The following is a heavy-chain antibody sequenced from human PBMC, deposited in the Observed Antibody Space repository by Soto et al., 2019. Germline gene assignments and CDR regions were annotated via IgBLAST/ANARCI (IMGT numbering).Heavy chain of an antibody. J-gene: IGHJ4*02. CDR1: GFTFSTYA. Sequence: GGSLRLSCEASGFTFSTYAMNWVRQAPGKGLEWVSVVSGSGDSTYYADSVKGRFTITRDNSKNTLYLQMNSLRAEDTAVYYCAKDLHGITWPVDYWGQGTLVTVSS. V-gene: IGHV3-23*01. CDR2: VSGSGDST. CDR3: AKDLHGITWPVDY.